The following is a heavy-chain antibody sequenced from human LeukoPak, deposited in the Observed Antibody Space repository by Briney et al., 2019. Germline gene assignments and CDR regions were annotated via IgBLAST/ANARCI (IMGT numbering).Heavy chain of an antibody. CDR1: GFTFSSYW. CDR3: ARKTGSYYYFDS. V-gene: IGHV3-74*01. J-gene: IGHJ4*02. CDR2: INSDGSST. Sequence: GGSLRLSCAASGFTFSSYWMHWVRQAPGKGLVWVSRINSDGSSTSYADSVKGRFTISRDNAKNTLYLQMNSLRAEDTAVYYCARKTGSYYYFDSWGQGTLVTVSS. D-gene: IGHD1-26*01.